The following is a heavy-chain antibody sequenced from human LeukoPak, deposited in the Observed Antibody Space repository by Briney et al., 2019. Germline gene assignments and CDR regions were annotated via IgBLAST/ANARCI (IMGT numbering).Heavy chain of an antibody. J-gene: IGHJ6*02. D-gene: IGHD3-10*01. Sequence: PSETLSLTCAVYGGSFSGYYWSWIRQPPGKGLEWIGEINHSGSTNYNPSLKSRVTISVDTSKNQFSLKLSSVTAADTAVYYCARGNVLVGSGSPYYYYYYGMDVWGQGTTVTVSS. V-gene: IGHV4-34*01. CDR1: GGSFSGYY. CDR2: INHSGST. CDR3: ARGNVLVGSGSPYYYYYYGMDV.